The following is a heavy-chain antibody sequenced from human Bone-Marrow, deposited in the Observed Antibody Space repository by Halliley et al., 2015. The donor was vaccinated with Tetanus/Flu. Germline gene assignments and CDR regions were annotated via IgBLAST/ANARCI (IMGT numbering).Heavy chain of an antibody. Sequence: TLSLTCVVSGYSVSSAYYWGWIRQPPGKGLEWIVSLDHRGSTYNNPSLKGRVTISIDTSNNQFSPKLTSVTAADTAVYYCMRDREVDGFDIWGPGTMVIVSS. CDR3: MRDREVDGFDI. V-gene: IGHV4-38-2*02. CDR1: GYSVSSAYY. J-gene: IGHJ3*02. CDR2: LDHRGST.